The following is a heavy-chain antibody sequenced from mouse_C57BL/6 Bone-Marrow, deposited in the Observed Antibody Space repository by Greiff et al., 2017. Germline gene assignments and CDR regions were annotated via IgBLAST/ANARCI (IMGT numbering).Heavy chain of an antibody. Sequence: QVQLQQSGAELARPGASVKLSCKASGYTFTSYGISWVKQRTGQGLEWIGEIYPRSGNTYYNEKFKGKATLPADKSTSTAYMELRSLTSADSAVYFCARSGYYIYYYAMDYWGQGTSVTVSS. CDR1: GYTFTSYG. CDR2: IYPRSGNT. D-gene: IGHD2-3*01. V-gene: IGHV1-81*01. CDR3: ARSGYYIYYYAMDY. J-gene: IGHJ4*01.